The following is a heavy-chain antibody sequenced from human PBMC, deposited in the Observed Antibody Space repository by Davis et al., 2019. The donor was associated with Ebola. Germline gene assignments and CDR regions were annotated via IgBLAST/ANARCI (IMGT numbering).Heavy chain of an antibody. J-gene: IGHJ4*02. V-gene: IGHV3-23*01. CDR1: GFTFSSYA. CDR3: AKVGEEGGSYDRGSFDY. Sequence: PGGSLRLSCAASGFTFSSYAMSWVRQAPGKGLEWVSAISGSGGSTYYADSVKGRFTISRDNSKNTLYLQMNSLRAEDTAVYYCAKVGEEGGSYDRGSFDYWGQGTLVTVSS. CDR2: ISGSGGST. D-gene: IGHD1-26*01.